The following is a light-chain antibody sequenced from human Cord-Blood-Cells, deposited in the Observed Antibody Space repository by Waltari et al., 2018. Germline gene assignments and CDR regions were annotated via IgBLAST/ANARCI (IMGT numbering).Light chain of an antibody. Sequence: DIQMTQSPSTLSASVGDRVTITCRASQSISSWLAWYPQKPGKAPKLLIYKASSLESGVPSRFSGSGSGTEFTLTISSLQPDDFATYYCQQYNSYSRYTFGQGTKLEIK. CDR3: QQYNSYSRYT. J-gene: IGKJ2*01. CDR2: KAS. CDR1: QSISSW. V-gene: IGKV1-5*03.